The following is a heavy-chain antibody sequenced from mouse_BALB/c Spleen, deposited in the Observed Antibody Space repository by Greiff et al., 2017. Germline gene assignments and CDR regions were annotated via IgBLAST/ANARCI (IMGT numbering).Heavy chain of an antibody. D-gene: IGHD2-1*01. Sequence: DVQLQESGPGLVKPSQSLSLTCSVTGYSITSGYYWNWIRQFPGNKLEWMGYISYDGSNNYNPSLKNRISITRDTSKNQFFLKLNSVTTEDTATYYCARGGGNYGGIHAMDYWGQGTSVTVSS. CDR1: GYSITSGYY. V-gene: IGHV3-6*02. J-gene: IGHJ4*01. CDR2: ISYDGSN. CDR3: ARGGGNYGGIHAMDY.